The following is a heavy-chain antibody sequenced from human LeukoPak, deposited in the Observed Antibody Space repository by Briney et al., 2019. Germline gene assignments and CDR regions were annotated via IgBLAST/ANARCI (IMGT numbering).Heavy chain of an antibody. CDR2: IRYDGSNK. CDR1: GFTFKNYA. V-gene: IGHV3-30*02. Sequence: PGGSLRLSCAASGFTFKNYAMHWVRQAPGKGLEWVAFIRYDGSNKNYADSVKGRFTISRDNSKNTLYLQMNSLRAEDTAVYYCAKDIGPIALDAFDIWGQGTMVTVSS. CDR3: AKDIGPIALDAFDI. J-gene: IGHJ3*02. D-gene: IGHD6-13*01.